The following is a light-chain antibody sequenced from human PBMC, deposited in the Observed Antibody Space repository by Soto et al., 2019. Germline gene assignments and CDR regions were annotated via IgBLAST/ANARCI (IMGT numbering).Light chain of an antibody. CDR1: SSDIGAYNY. CDR2: EVS. CDR3: CSYAGSNNLI. J-gene: IGLJ1*01. Sequence: QSVLTQPPSASGSPGQSVTISCTGTSSDIGAYNYVSWYQQYPGKAPKLMIFEVSKRPSGVPDRFSGSKSGNTAPLTVSGLQAEDEADYYCCSYAGSNNLIFGTGTKVTVL. V-gene: IGLV2-8*01.